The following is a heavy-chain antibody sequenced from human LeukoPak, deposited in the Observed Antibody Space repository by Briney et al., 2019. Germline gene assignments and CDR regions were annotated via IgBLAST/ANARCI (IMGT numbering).Heavy chain of an antibody. CDR1: GGSNSSYY. Sequence: PSETLSLTCTVPGGSNSSYYLGWIRQPPGKGLEWNGYIFYSGSTNYNPSLKSRVTISVDTSKNQFSLKLSSVTAADTAVYYCARGVSYGGNSVHYYYYMDVWGKGTTVTVSS. CDR2: IFYSGST. CDR3: ARGVSYGGNSVHYYYYMDV. D-gene: IGHD4-23*01. V-gene: IGHV4-59*12. J-gene: IGHJ6*03.